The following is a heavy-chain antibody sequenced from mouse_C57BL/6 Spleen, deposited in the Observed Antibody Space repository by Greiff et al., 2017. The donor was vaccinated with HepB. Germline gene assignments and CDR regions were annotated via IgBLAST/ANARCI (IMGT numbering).Heavy chain of an antibody. V-gene: IGHV1-19*01. CDR2: INPYNGGT. CDR3: ASKLDY. Sequence: VHVKQSGPVLVKPGASVKMSCKASGYTFTDYYMNWVKQSHGKSLEWIGVINPYNGGTSYNQKFKGKATLTVDKSSSTAYMELNSLTSEDSAVYYCASKLDYWGQGTTLTVSS. J-gene: IGHJ2*01. CDR1: GYTFTDYY.